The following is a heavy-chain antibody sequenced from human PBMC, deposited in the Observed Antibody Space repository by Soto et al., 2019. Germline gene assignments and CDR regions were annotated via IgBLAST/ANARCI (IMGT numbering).Heavy chain of an antibody. CDR3: ARRSSFGFDS. V-gene: IGHV4-61*03. D-gene: IGHD3-3*01. CDR1: GGSVSSGSYY. Sequence: SETLPLTCTVSGGSVSSGSYYWNWIRQPPGKRLEWIGYISYSGITHYSPSLKSRVAIAVDTSKNHFSLKLSSVTAADTAVYYCARRSSFGFDSWGQGTLVTAPQ. CDR2: ISYSGIT. J-gene: IGHJ4*02.